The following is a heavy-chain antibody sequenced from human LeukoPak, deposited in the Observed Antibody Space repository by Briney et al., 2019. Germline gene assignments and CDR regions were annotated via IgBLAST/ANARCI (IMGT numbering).Heavy chain of an antibody. CDR1: GFSLSTSGMC. CDR2: IDWDDDK. D-gene: IGHD6-13*01. V-gene: IGHV2-70*11. CDR3: ARIREAAAGTPIDY. J-gene: IGHJ4*02. Sequence: SGPALVKPTQTLTLTCTFSGFSLSTSGMCVSWIRQPPGKALEWLARIDWDDDKYYSTSLKTRLTISKDTSKNQVVLTMTNMVPVDTATYYCARIREAAAGTPIDYWGQGTLVTVSS.